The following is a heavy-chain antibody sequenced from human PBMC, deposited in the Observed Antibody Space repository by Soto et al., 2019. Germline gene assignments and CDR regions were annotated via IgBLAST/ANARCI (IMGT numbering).Heavy chain of an antibody. D-gene: IGHD3-10*01. V-gene: IGHV3-30*18. CDR3: AKDEGVLWFGTRPQTNWFEP. Sequence: QVQLVESGGGVVQPGRSLRLSCAASGFTFSSYGMHWVRQAPGKGLEWVAVISYDGSNKYYADSVKGRFTIPRDKSKNTLYRQMSSLRAKDTAVYYCAKDEGVLWFGTRPQTNWFEPWCQGTMVTVS. J-gene: IGHJ5*02. CDR1: GFTFSSYG. CDR2: ISYDGSNK.